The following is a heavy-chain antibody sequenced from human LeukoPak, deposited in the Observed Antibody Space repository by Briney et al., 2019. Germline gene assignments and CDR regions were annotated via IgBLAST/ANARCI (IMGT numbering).Heavy chain of an antibody. V-gene: IGHV4-4*07. D-gene: IGHD6-13*01. CDR3: ARGRTKQHGYIDV. J-gene: IGHJ6*03. CDR2: IYTSGST. Sequence: SETLSLTCTVSGGSISSYYWSWIRQPAGKGLEGIGRIYTSGSTNYNPSVKSRVTMSVDTSKNQFSLKLSSVPAADTAVYYCARGRTKQHGYIDVWGKGTTVTISS. CDR1: GGSISSYY.